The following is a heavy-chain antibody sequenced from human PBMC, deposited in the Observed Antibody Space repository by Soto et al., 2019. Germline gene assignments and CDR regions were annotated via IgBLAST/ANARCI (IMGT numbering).Heavy chain of an antibody. J-gene: IGHJ4*02. D-gene: IGHD2-15*01. V-gene: IGHV3-30*18. CDR2: ISYDGDNK. CDR3: AKSQRGKSAAPIVVVVAANISIDY. Sequence: PGGSLRLSCAASGFTFSSYGMHWVRQAPGKGLEWVAVISYDGDNKSYGDSVKGRFTISRDNSKNTLYLQMNTLRAEDTAVYYCAKSQRGKSAAPIVVVVAANISIDYWGQGTLVTVSS. CDR1: GFTFSSYG.